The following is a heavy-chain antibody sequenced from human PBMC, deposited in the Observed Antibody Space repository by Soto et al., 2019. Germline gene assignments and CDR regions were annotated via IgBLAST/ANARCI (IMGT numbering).Heavy chain of an antibody. D-gene: IGHD1-26*01. J-gene: IGHJ4*02. V-gene: IGHV3-53*01. CDR3: ARSPMGATYFDY. CDR2: IYSGGST. Sequence: EVQLAESGGGLIQPGGSLRLSCAASGFTVSSNYMSWVRQAPGKGLEWVSVIYSGGSTYYADSVKGRFTISRDNSKNTLYLQMNSLRAEDTAVYYCARSPMGATYFDYWGQGTLVTVSS. CDR1: GFTVSSNY.